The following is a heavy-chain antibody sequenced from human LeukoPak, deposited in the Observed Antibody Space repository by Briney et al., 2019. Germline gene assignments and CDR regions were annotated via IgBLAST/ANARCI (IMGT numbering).Heavy chain of an antibody. J-gene: IGHJ4*02. CDR2: IYYGGST. CDR1: GGSISSGGYY. D-gene: IGHD3-10*01. V-gene: IGHV4-31*03. CDR3: ARVNYYGSGSYQYYFDY. Sequence: SETLSLTCTVSGGSISSGGYYWSWIRQHPGKGLEWIGYIYYGGSTYYNPSLKSRVTISVDTSKNQFSLKLSSVTAADTAVYYCARVNYYGSGSYQYYFDYWGQGTLVTVSS.